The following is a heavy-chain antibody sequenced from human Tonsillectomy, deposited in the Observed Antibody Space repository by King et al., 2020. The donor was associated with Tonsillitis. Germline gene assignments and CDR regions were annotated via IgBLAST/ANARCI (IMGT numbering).Heavy chain of an antibody. J-gene: IGHJ3*02. CDR2: ISWNSGNI. V-gene: IGHV3-9*01. CDR1: GFTFDDYA. Sequence: VQLVESGGGLVQPGRSLRLSCAASGFTFDDYAMHWVRQVPGKGLEWVSGISWNSGNIGYADSVKGRFTISRDNAKNSLYLQMNSLRAEDTALYYCAKDAPARITIFGVDAFDIWGQGTMVTVSS. CDR3: AKDAPARITIFGVDAFDI. D-gene: IGHD3-3*01.